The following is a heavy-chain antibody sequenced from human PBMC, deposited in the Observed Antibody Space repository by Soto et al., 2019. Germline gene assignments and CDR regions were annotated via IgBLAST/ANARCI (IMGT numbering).Heavy chain of an antibody. D-gene: IGHD6-19*01. CDR2: IIPLFGTA. V-gene: IGHV1-69*01. J-gene: IGHJ4*02. CDR1: GGTFSTYA. CDR3: ARPKGSYSSGYYYFDY. Sequence: QVQLVQSGAEVKQPGSSVKVSCKTSGGTFSTYAIYWVRQAPGQGLEWMGAIIPLFGTADYAQKFQGRVTITADESTSTACMELSSLGSEDTAEYYCARPKGSYSSGYYYFDYWGQGTLVTVSS.